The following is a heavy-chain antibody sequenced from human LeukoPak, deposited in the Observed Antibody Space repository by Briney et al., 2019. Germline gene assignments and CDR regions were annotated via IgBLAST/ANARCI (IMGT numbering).Heavy chain of an antibody. D-gene: IGHD3-22*01. Sequence: SETLSLTCAVYGGSFSGYYWSWIRQPPGKGLEWIGEINHSGSTNYNPSLKSRVTISVDTSKNQFSLKLSSVTAADTAVYYCAPYDSSGYDAFDIWGQGTMVTVSS. J-gene: IGHJ3*02. CDR3: APYDSSGYDAFDI. CDR2: INHSGST. V-gene: IGHV4-34*01. CDR1: GGSFSGYY.